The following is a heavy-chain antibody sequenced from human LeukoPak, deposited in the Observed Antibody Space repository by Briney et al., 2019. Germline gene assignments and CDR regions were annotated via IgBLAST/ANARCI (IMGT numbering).Heavy chain of an antibody. V-gene: IGHV3-23*01. Sequence: GGSLRLSCAASGFTFSSYAMSWVRQAPGKGLEWVSAISGSGGSTYYADSVKGRFTISRDNSRDTLYLQMNSLRAEDTAVYYCAKGYYDYVWGSYYFNYWGQGTLVTVSS. CDR2: ISGSGGST. CDR1: GFTFSSYA. J-gene: IGHJ4*02. D-gene: IGHD3-16*01. CDR3: AKGYYDYVWGSYYFNY.